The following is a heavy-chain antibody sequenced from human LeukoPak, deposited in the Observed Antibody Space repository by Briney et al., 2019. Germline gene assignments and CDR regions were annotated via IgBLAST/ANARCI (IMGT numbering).Heavy chain of an antibody. D-gene: IGHD3-16*01. CDR3: AKAYDYVWGSPLD. J-gene: IGHJ4*02. CDR2: ISYDGSNK. Sequence: GRSLRLSCAASGFTFSSYAMHWVRQAPGKGLEWVAVISYDGSNKYYADSVKGRFTISRDNSKNTLYLQMSSLRAEDTAVYYCAKAYDYVWGSPLDWGQGTLVTVSS. CDR1: GFTFSSYA. V-gene: IGHV3-30-3*01.